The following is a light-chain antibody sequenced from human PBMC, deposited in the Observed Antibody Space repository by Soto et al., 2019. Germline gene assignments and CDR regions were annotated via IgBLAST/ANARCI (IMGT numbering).Light chain of an antibody. CDR3: QQYFEWPPMT. Sequence: VVMTQSPATLSASPGERDKLYCLASETVATNLACYQQKPGQAPRLLISGASTRAAGISDRFRGSGSGTEFTRTISSLRSEYSGIYYCQQYFEWPPMTFGQGTKVEI. CDR1: ETVATN. V-gene: IGKV3-15*01. J-gene: IGKJ1*01. CDR2: GAS.